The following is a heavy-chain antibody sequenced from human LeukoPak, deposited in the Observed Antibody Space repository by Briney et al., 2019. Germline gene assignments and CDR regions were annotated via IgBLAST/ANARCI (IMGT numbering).Heavy chain of an antibody. Sequence: SETLSLTCTVSGGSISSSSYYWGWIGQPPGKVLEWIGSIYYSGSTYYNPSLKSRVTISVDTSKNQFSLKLSSVTAADTAVYYCAARTERATFDYWGQGTLVTVSS. D-gene: IGHD5-24*01. J-gene: IGHJ4*02. CDR3: AARTERATFDY. V-gene: IGHV4-39*01. CDR1: GGSISSSSYY. CDR2: IYYSGST.